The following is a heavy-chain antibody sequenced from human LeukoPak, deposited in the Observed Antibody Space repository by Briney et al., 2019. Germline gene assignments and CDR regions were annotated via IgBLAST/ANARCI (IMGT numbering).Heavy chain of an antibody. J-gene: IGHJ4*02. CDR3: ARDHPIAAAGSIDY. CDR1: GYTLTELS. D-gene: IGHD6-13*01. Sequence: ASVKVSCKVSGYTLTELSMHWVRQAPGKGLEWMGGFDPEDGETIYAQKFQGRVTMTRDTSISTAYMELSRLRSDDTAVYYCARDHPIAAAGSIDYWGQGTLVTVSS. CDR2: FDPEDGET. V-gene: IGHV1-24*01.